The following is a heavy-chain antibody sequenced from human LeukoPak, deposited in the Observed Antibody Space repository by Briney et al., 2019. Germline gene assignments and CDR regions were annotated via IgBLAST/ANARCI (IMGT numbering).Heavy chain of an antibody. V-gene: IGHV3-74*01. Sequence: GGSLRLSCAASGFTFDDYGMSWVRQAPGKGLVWVSRINTDGSSTSYADSVKGRFTISRDNAKNTLYLQMNSLRAEDTAVYYCARSSSSKVFVDYWGQGTLVTVSS. D-gene: IGHD6-6*01. CDR2: INTDGSST. J-gene: IGHJ4*02. CDR3: ARSSSSKVFVDY. CDR1: GFTFDDYG.